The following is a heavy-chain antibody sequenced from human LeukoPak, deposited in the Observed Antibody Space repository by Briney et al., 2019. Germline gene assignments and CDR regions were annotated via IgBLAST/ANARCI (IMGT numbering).Heavy chain of an antibody. CDR2: IKQDGSEK. Sequence: GGSLRLSCAASGFTFSSYWMSWVRQAPGKGLEWVANIKQDGSEKYYVDSVKGRFTISRDNAKNSLYLQMNSLRAEDTAVYYCARVRPTGIDAFDIWGQGTMVTVSS. CDR3: ARVRPTGIDAFDI. CDR1: GFTFSSYW. J-gene: IGHJ3*02. V-gene: IGHV3-7*01. D-gene: IGHD6-13*01.